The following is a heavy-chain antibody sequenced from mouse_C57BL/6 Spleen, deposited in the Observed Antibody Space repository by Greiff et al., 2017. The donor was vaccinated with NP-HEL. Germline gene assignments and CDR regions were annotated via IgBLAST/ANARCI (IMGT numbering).Heavy chain of an antibody. D-gene: IGHD1-1*01. CDR3: ARSTVVANGDVEG. CDR1: GYTFTGYW. CDR2: ILPGSGST. V-gene: IGHV1-9*01. Sequence: VQLQQSGAELMKPGASVTLSCKATGYTFTGYWIEWVKQRPGHGLEWIGEILPGSGSTNYNEKFKGKATFTADNSSNTAYMQLSSLTTEYAAIYYCARSTVVANGDVEGWGTGTTVTVAS. J-gene: IGHJ1*03.